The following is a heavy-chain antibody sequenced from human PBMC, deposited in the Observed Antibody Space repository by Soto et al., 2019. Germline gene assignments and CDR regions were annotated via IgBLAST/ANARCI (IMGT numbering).Heavy chain of an antibody. CDR1: SFVFNSYA. Sequence: VGALRLSCAASSFVFNSYAMHWVRQTPAQGLEWVAVISTDGSNKFYADSVKSRFNISRDNSKNTLYLEMTSLREEDTAMYYCVRDFHSGSYFFDYWGQGRRSPSPQ. CDR3: VRDFHSGSYFFDY. V-gene: IGHV3-30-3*01. D-gene: IGHD1-26*01. CDR2: ISTDGSNK. J-gene: IGHJ4*02.